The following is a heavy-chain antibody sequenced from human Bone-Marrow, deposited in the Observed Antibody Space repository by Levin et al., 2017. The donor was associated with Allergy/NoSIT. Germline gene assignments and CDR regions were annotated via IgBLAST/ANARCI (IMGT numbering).Heavy chain of an antibody. V-gene: IGHV3-9*01. D-gene: IGHD2/OR15-2a*01. CDR3: GRDEDAGTLSGNYLRH. CDR1: GFTFDDYA. Sequence: SGGSLRLSCVASGFTFDDYAMHWVRQGPDKGLEWVSGISWNSADIGYADSVKGRFTISRDNAKNALYLEMNSLRDDDTALYYCGRDEDAGTLSGNYLRHWGQGTEVTVSS. J-gene: IGHJ1*01. CDR2: ISWNSADI.